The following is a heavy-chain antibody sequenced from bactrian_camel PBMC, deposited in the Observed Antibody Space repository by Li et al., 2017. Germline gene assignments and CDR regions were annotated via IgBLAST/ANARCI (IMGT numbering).Heavy chain of an antibody. CDR2: INVGGSKT. CDR3: AANSEFSSDYRLWNY. D-gene: IGHD2*01. J-gene: IGHJ4*01. CDR1: GYTYRPEW. V-gene: IGHV3S25*01. Sequence: QLVESGGGSVQAGGSLRLSCAVSGYTYRPEWMAWFRQAPGKGLEWVSGINVGGSKTYYADSVKGRFTISRDSAQNTVTLQMNSLKPEDTAEYYCAANSEFSSDYRLWNYWGQGTQVTVS.